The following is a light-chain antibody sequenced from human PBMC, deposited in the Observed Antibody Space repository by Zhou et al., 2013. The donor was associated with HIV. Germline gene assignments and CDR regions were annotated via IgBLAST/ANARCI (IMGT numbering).Light chain of an antibody. CDR2: GAS. CDR1: QPISSN. V-gene: IGKV3-20*01. J-gene: IGKJ5*01. CDR3: QQYDKSPIT. Sequence: EIVLTQSPATLSVSPGERATLSCRASQPISSNLAWYQQKVGQAPRLLIYGASNRATGIPDKFTGSGSGTDFTLTIRRLEPEDSAGYYCQQYDKSPITFGQGTRLDVK.